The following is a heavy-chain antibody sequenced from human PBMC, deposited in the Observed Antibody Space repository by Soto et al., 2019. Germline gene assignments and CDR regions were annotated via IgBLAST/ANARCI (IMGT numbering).Heavy chain of an antibody. Sequence: QVQLVQSGAEVKKPGASVKVSCKASGYTFTSYDINWVRQATGQGLEWMGWMNPNSGNTGYAQKVQGRVTMTRNTSISTAYMELSSLRSEDTAVYYCAGVAYSSSWYQTYGMDVWGQGPTVTVSS. CDR2: MNPNSGNT. CDR3: AGVAYSSSWYQTYGMDV. D-gene: IGHD6-13*01. CDR1: GYTFTSYD. V-gene: IGHV1-8*01. J-gene: IGHJ6*02.